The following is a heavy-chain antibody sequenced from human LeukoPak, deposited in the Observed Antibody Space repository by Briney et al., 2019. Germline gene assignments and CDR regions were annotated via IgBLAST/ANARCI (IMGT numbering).Heavy chain of an antibody. CDR2: INPNSGGT. V-gene: IGHV1-2*02. CDR1: GYMFTGYY. J-gene: IGHJ4*02. D-gene: IGHD3-22*01. Sequence: VASVKVSCKASGYMFTGYYMHWVRQAPGQGLEWMGWINPNSGGTKYAQKFQGRVTMTRDTSITTAYMELSRLRSDDTAVYYCARADFYDSGDYSAPSDSWGQGTLVTVSS. CDR3: ARADFYDSGDYSAPSDS.